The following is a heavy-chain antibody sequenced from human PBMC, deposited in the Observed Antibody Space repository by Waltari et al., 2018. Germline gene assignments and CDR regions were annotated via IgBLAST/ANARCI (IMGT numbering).Heavy chain of an antibody. CDR3: AYVGNRDPDAFDI. J-gene: IGHJ3*02. Sequence: QVQLVQSGAEVKKPGASVKVSCKASGYTFTSYGISWVRQATGQGLEWMGWISAYNGNTNYAQKRQGRVTMTTDTSTSTACMELRSLRSDDTAVYYCAYVGNRDPDAFDIWGQGTMVTVSS. CDR1: GYTFTSYG. D-gene: IGHD3-16*01. V-gene: IGHV1-18*01. CDR2: ISAYNGNT.